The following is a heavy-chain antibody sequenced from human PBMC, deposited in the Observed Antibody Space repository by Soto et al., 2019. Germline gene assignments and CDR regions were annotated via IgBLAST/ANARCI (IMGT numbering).Heavy chain of an antibody. CDR3: ARAMVRGVIIPFGY. CDR1: GYTFTGYY. V-gene: IGHV1-2*04. J-gene: IGHJ4*02. CDR2: INPNSGGT. D-gene: IGHD3-10*01. Sequence: ASVKVSCKASGYTFTGYYMHWVRRAPGQGLEWMGWINPNSGGTNYAQKFQGWVTMTRDTSISTAYMELSRLRSDDTAVYYCARAMVRGVIIPFGYWGQGTLVTVSS.